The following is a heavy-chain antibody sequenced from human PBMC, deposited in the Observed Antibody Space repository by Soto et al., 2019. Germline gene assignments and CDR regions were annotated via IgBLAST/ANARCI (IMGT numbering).Heavy chain of an antibody. Sequence: SATRSRTWTVSGGSISSSSYYWVWIRQPPGKVLDWIGSIYYSGMTYYNPSLKSRVTISVETSKNKFSLKLSSVTAADTAVYYCARVYYYDSSGYYVYYFDYWGQGTLGTVSS. CDR2: IYYSGMT. V-gene: IGHV4-39*01. CDR1: GGSISSSSYY. J-gene: IGHJ4*02. D-gene: IGHD3-22*01. CDR3: ARVYYYDSSGYYVYYFDY.